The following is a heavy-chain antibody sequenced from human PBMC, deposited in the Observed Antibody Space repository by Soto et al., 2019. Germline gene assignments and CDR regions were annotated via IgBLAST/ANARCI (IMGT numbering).Heavy chain of an antibody. V-gene: IGHV4-30-2*05. Sequence: SETLSLTCAVSGGSISSGGYSWSWIRQPPGKGLEWIGYIYDSGSTYYNPSLKSRVTISVDTSKKQFSLKLSSVTAADTAVYYCARVCGGDCHNGMDVWGQGTTVTVS. CDR2: IYDSGST. CDR1: GGSISSGGYS. CDR3: ARVCGGDCHNGMDV. J-gene: IGHJ6*02. D-gene: IGHD2-21*02.